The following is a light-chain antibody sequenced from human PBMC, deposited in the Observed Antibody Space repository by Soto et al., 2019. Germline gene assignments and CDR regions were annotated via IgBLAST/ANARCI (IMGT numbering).Light chain of an antibody. CDR1: SSDIGGYNY. J-gene: IGLJ2*01. CDR3: SSYAGSNNVV. V-gene: IGLV2-8*01. CDR2: EVS. Sequence: QSALTQPPSASGSPGQSVTISCTGTSSDIGGYNYVSWYQLHPGKAPKLMIYEVSERPSGVPDRFSGSKSGNTASLTVSGLQAEDEAEYYCSSYAGSNNVVFGGGTKVTVL.